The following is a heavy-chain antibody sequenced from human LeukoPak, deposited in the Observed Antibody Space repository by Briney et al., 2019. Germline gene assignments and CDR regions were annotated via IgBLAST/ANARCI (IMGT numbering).Heavy chain of an antibody. J-gene: IGHJ4*02. Sequence: SETLSLTCTVSGGSISSSSYYWGWIRQPPGKGLEWIGSIYYSGSTYYNPSLKSRVTISVDTSKNQFSLKLSSVTAADTAVYYCAREDYGDEIGGYWGQGTLVTVSS. D-gene: IGHD4-17*01. CDR3: AREDYGDEIGGY. V-gene: IGHV4-39*07. CDR1: GGSISSSSYY. CDR2: IYYSGST.